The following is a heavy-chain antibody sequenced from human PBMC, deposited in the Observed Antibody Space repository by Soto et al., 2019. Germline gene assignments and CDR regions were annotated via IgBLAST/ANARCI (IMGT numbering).Heavy chain of an antibody. V-gene: IGHV1-69*06. CDR3: ARDRWGGNVHDAFDI. CDR2: IIPIFGTA. D-gene: IGHD2-15*01. J-gene: IGHJ3*02. CDR1: GVTFSSYA. Sequence: ASVKVSCKASGVTFSSYAISWVRQAPGQGLERMGGIIPIFGTANYAQKFQGRVTITADKSTSTAYMELSSLRSEDTAVYYCARDRWGGNVHDAFDIWGQGTMVTVSS.